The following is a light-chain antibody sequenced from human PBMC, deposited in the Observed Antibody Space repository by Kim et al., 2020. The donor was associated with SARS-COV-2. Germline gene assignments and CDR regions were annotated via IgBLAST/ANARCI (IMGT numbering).Light chain of an antibody. V-gene: IGKV3-20*01. CDR3: QQYDSYPIT. Sequence: LAAGERAPRSWGCSRSVGSYLAWYQQKPGQAPRLLIQGTSSRATGIPDRFRGSGSGTDFTLTISRLEPEDFAVYYCQQYDSYPITFGQGTRVEIK. CDR2: GTS. J-gene: IGKJ5*01. CDR1: RSVGSY.